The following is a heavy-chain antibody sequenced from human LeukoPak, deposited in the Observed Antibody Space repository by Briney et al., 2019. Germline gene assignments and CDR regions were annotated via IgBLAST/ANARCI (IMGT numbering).Heavy chain of an antibody. J-gene: IGHJ2*01. CDR2: LYSGSDT. CDR1: GFSVSLNY. Sequence: PGGSLRLSCAASGFSVSLNYMNWVRQAPGKGLEWVSILYSGSDTYYADSVKGRFTISRDSSKNMLFLHMNSLRVEDTALYYCARVGDHFHWYLDLWGRGTLVTASS. V-gene: IGHV3-53*01. CDR3: ARVGDHFHWYLDL. D-gene: IGHD3-3*02.